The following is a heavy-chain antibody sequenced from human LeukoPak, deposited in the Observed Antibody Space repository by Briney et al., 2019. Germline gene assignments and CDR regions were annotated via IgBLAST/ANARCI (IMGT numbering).Heavy chain of an antibody. J-gene: IGHJ4*02. Sequence: GGSLRLSCAASGSTFSNYGMHWVRQAPGKGLEWVALIWYDGSNKYYTDSVKGRLTISRDNSKDTLFLQMNSLRAEDTAVYYCAREGPRGNSQFDYWGQGTLVTISS. CDR3: AREGPRGNSQFDY. V-gene: IGHV3-33*01. CDR1: GSTFSNYG. D-gene: IGHD2/OR15-2a*01. CDR2: IWYDGSNK.